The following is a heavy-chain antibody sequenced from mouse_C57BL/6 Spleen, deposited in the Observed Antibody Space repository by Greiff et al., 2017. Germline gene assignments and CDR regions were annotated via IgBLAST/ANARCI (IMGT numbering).Heavy chain of an antibody. D-gene: IGHD1-1*01. CDR1: GYTFTSYW. J-gene: IGHJ2*01. CDR2: IDPSDSYT. CDR3: ARYGSSPFDY. Sequence: QVQLQQPGAELVMPGASVKLSCKASGYTFTSYWMHWVKQRPGQGLEWIGEIDPSDSYTNYNQKFKGKSTLTVDKSSSTAYMQLSSLTSEDSAVYYCARYGSSPFDYWGQGTTLTVSS. V-gene: IGHV1-69*01.